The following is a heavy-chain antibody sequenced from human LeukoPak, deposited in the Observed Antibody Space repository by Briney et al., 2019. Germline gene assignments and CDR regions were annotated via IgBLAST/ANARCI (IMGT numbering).Heavy chain of an antibody. J-gene: IGHJ6*03. D-gene: IGHD6-19*01. CDR2: IIPIFGTA. V-gene: IGHV1-69*05. CDR1: GGTFSSYA. CDR3: ASNVAVAGTTGYYYYYMDV. Sequence: AASVKVSCKASGGTFSSYAISWVRQAPGQGLEWMGGIIPIFGTANYAQKFQGRVTITTDESTGTAYMELSSLRSEDTAVYYCASNVAVAGTTGYYYYYMDVWGKGTTVTVSS.